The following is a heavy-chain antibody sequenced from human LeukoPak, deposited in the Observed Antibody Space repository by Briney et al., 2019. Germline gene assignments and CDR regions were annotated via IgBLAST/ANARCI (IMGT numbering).Heavy chain of an antibody. V-gene: IGHV1-2*06. CDR3: ARGATYCSGGSCYYYYYYYYMDV. J-gene: IGHJ6*03. CDR2: INPNSGGT. D-gene: IGHD2-15*01. CDR1: GYTFTGYD. Sequence: ASVKLSCKASGYTFTGYDMHWVRQAPGQGLEWMGLINPNSGGTNYAQKFQGRVTMTRDTSISTAYMELSRLRSDDTAVYYCARGATYCSGGSCYYYYYYYYMDVWGKGTTVTVSS.